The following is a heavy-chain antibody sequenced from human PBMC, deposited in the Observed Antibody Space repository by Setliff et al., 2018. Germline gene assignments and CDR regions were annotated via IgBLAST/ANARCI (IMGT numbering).Heavy chain of an antibody. CDR2: IYSDGSMT. D-gene: IGHD6-13*01. CDR1: GFTFGSNW. CDR3: ARERGAGSSRWYSHDGFDI. Sequence: PGGSLRLSCAASGFTFGSNWMNWVRQAPGKGLVWVSRIYSDGSMTDYADSVKGRFTISRDNARNILYLQMNSLKIEDTAVYFCARERGAGSSRWYSHDGFDIWGQGTMVTVS. V-gene: IGHV3-74*01. J-gene: IGHJ3*02.